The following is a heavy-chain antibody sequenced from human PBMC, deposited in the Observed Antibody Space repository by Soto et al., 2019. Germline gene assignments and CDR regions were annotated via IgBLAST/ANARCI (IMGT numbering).Heavy chain of an antibody. CDR3: AKDLDYYDSSGYYRFDY. D-gene: IGHD3-22*01. Sequence: GGSLRLSCAASGFTFSTYAMSWVRQAPGKGLEWVSVISGSGGRTYYADSVKGRFTIPRDNSKNTLFLQMNSLRAEDTALYYCAKDLDYYDSSGYYRFDYWGQGTLVTVSS. CDR2: ISGSGGRT. V-gene: IGHV3-23*01. J-gene: IGHJ4*02. CDR1: GFTFSTYA.